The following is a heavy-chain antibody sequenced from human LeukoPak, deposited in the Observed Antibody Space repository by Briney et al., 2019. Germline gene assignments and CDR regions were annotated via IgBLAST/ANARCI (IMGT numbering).Heavy chain of an antibody. CDR2: INSDGSST. Sequence: PGGSLRLSCAASGFTFSSYWMHWVRQAPGKGLVWVSRINSDGSSTSYADSVKGRFTISRDNAKNTLYLQMNSLRAEDTAVYYCASEGSGWYADYWGQGTLVTVSS. D-gene: IGHD6-19*01. CDR3: ASEGSGWYADY. V-gene: IGHV3-74*01. CDR1: GFTFSSYW. J-gene: IGHJ4*02.